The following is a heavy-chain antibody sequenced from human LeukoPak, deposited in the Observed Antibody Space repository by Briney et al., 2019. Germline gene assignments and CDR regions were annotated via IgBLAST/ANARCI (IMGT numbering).Heavy chain of an antibody. CDR1: GFTFSNHI. CDR2: IRFDGTNR. Sequence: GGSLRLSCAASGFTFSNHIMHWLRQAPGKGLEWVSFIRFDGTNRHYVDSVKGRFTISRDNPNNMLYLQMNSLKFDDTAVYYCARDAYHSGDLDQWGEGTLVIVSS. V-gene: IGHV3-30*02. CDR3: ARDAYHSGDLDQ. J-gene: IGHJ4*02. D-gene: IGHD3/OR15-3a*01.